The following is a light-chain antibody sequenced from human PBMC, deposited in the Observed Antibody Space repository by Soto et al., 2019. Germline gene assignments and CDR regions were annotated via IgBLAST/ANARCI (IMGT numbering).Light chain of an antibody. V-gene: IGKV1-5*03. CDR2: KAS. CDR3: QQYNST. J-gene: IGKJ2*01. Sequence: DIQMTQSPSTLSASVGDRVTITCRASQSIGSWLAWYQQKPGKAPKLLIYKASNLESGVPSRFSGSGSGTEFTITIRYLQPDSFATYYCQQYNSTFGQGTKLEIK. CDR1: QSIGSW.